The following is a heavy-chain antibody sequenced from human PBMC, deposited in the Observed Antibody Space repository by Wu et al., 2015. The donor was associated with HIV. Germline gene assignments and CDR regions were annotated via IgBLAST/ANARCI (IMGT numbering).Heavy chain of an antibody. Sequence: QVQLVQSGAEVKKPGASVKVSCKASGYTFTGYYMHWVRQAPGQGLEWMGWINPNSGGTNYAQKFQGRVTMTRDTSISTAYMELSRLRSDDTAVYYCARISSWYKPTNWFDPWGQGTLVTVSS. CDR1: GYTFTGYY. V-gene: IGHV1-2*02. CDR3: ARISSWYKPTNWFDP. CDR2: INPNSGGT. D-gene: IGHD6-13*01. J-gene: IGHJ5*02.